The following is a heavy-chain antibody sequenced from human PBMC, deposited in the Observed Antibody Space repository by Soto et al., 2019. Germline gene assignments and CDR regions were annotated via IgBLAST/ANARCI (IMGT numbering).Heavy chain of an antibody. CDR1: GGTFSSYT. D-gene: IGHD5-12*01. Sequence: QVQLVQSGAEVKKPGSSVKVSCRASGGTFSSYTISWVRRAPGQGLEWMGGIIPMFGTTRYAQKFQGRVTITADKSTNTAYMELSSLRSEDTAVYYCARGGDGYNQAYKYYFDYWGQGTLVTVSS. CDR2: IIPMFGTT. J-gene: IGHJ4*02. V-gene: IGHV1-69*06. CDR3: ARGGDGYNQAYKYYFDY.